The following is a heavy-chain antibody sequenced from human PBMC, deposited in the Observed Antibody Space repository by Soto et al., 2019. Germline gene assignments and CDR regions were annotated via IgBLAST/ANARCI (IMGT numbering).Heavy chain of an antibody. V-gene: IGHV4-39*01. CDR2: IYYSGST. CDR1: GGSISSSSYY. Sequence: QLQLQESGPGLVKPSETLSLTCTVSGGSISSSSYYWGWIRQPPGKGLEWIGSIYYSGSTYYNPSPKSRVTIPVDTSKNQFSLKLSSVTAADTAVYYCATDCGGDCYSPDYWGQGTLVTVSS. CDR3: ATDCGGDCYSPDY. J-gene: IGHJ4*02. D-gene: IGHD2-21*02.